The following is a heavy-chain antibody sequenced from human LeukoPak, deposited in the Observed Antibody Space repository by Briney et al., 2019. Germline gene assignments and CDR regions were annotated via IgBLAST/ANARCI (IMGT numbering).Heavy chain of an antibody. V-gene: IGHV4-39*07. Sequence: KPSETLSLTCTVSGGSISSSSYYWGWIRQPPGKGLEWIGSIYYTGSTYYHPSLKSRVTISVDTSKNQFSLKLSSVTAADTAMYYCARAPGYYYDSRLYMDVWGKGTTVTVSS. CDR3: ARAPGYYYDSRLYMDV. CDR1: GGSISSSSYY. CDR2: IYYTGST. J-gene: IGHJ6*03. D-gene: IGHD3-22*01.